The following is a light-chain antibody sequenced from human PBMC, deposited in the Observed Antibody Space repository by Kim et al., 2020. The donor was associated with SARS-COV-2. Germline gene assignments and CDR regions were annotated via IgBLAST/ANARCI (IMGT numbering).Light chain of an antibody. CDR1: QSVLYSSNNKNY. CDR2: WAS. Sequence: DIVMTQSPDSLAMSLGERATINCKSSQSVLYSSNNKNYLAWYQQKPGQPPKLLIYWASTRESGVPDRFSGSGSGTDFTLTISSLQAEDVAVYYCQQYYSTPYTFGQGTKAGDQ. J-gene: IGKJ2*01. V-gene: IGKV4-1*01. CDR3: QQYYSTPYT.